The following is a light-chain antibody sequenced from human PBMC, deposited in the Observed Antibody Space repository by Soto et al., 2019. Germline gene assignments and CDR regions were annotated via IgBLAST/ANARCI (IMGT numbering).Light chain of an antibody. CDR1: QNINEW. J-gene: IGKJ1*01. CDR2: DAS. Sequence: DIQMTQSPSTLSASVGDRVTITCRASQNINEWLAWYQQKPGKAPKFLIYDASILESGVPSRFSGSGSGTEFTFTISCLQPDDFATYYCQRYNSYSRTFGQGTKV. V-gene: IGKV1-5*01. CDR3: QRYNSYSRT.